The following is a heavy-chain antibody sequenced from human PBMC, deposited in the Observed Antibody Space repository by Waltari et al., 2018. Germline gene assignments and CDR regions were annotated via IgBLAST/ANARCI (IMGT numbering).Heavy chain of an antibody. CDR1: GFTFSSYS. J-gene: IGHJ4*02. D-gene: IGHD6-13*01. CDR2: ISSSSSTI. CDR3: ARDQVLNIAAAGIYGY. Sequence: EVQLVESGGGLVQPGGSLRLSCAASGFTFSSYSMNWVRQAPGKGLEWVSYISSSSSTIYYADSGKGRFTISRDNAKNSLYRQMNSLRAEDTAVYYCARDQVLNIAAAGIYGYWGQGTLVTVSS. V-gene: IGHV3-48*01.